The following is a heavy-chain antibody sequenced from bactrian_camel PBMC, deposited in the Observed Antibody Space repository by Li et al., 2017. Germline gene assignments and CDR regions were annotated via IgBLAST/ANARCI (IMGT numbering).Heavy chain of an antibody. CDR1: AYTFSANC. CDR3: AARSYSCDGCRYLRDYEY. J-gene: IGHJ4*01. V-gene: IGHV3S25*01. D-gene: IGHD1*01. Sequence: QLVESGGGLVQPGGSLRLSCGASAYTFSANCVAWYRQVPGKEREGVAAIYTGRGTTYYFDSPKDRFTISTDNAKNTVYLQMNSLKPEDTAMYYCAARSYSCDGCRYLRDYEYWGQGTQVTVS. CDR2: IYTGRGTT.